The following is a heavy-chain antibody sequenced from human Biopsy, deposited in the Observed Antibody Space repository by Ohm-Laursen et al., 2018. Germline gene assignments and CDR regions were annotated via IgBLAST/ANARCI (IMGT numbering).Heavy chain of an antibody. CDR2: INHRGTT. CDR3: ARAVDYYDPYYYYGLDV. J-gene: IGHJ6*02. D-gene: IGHD3-16*01. V-gene: IGHV4-34*01. CDR1: GGSFSEYY. Sequence: GTLSLTCAVYGGSFSEYYWTWIRQLPGKGLEWIGEINHRGTTNYNPSLKSRVTISVDTSKNQFSLKLRSVTAADTAVYYCARAVDYYDPYYYYGLDVWGQGTTVTVSS.